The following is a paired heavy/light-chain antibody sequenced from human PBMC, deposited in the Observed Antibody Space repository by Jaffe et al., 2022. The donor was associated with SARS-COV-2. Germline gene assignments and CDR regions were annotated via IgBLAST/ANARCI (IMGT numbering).Heavy chain of an antibody. V-gene: IGHV3-23*01. Sequence: EVQLLESGGGLVQPGGSLRLSCAASGFTFSSYAMSWVRQAPGKGLEWVSAISGSGGSTYYADSVKGRFTISRDNSKNTLYLQMNSLRAEDTAVYYCASLRSMVVPAAMRYYYYGMDVWGQGTTVTVSS. CDR3: ASLRSMVVPAAMRYYYYGMDV. CDR1: GFTFSSYA. J-gene: IGHJ6*02. D-gene: IGHD2-2*01. CDR2: ISGSGGST.
Light chain of an antibody. Sequence: DIQMTQSPSSLSASVGDRVTITCQASQDISNYLNWYQQKPGKAPKLLIYDASNLETGVPSRFSGSGSGTDFTFTISSLQPEDIATYYCQQYDNLPITFGGGTKVEIK. V-gene: IGKV1-33*01. CDR2: DAS. J-gene: IGKJ4*01. CDR1: QDISNY. CDR3: QQYDNLPIT.